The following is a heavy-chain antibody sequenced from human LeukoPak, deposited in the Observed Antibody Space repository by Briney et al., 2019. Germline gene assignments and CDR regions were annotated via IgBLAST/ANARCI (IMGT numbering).Heavy chain of an antibody. D-gene: IGHD6-19*01. J-gene: IGHJ4*02. Sequence: SGGSLRLSCAGSGFSFTGYWMHWVRQTPGKALVWISRLYSDGRSLTYADSVKGRFTISRDNAKNMLYPQMNSLRADDTGVYYCARGRGLGEFAVASFDSWGRGTLVTVSS. CDR1: GFSFTGYW. CDR3: ARGRGLGEFAVASFDS. CDR2: LYSDGRSL. V-gene: IGHV3-74*01.